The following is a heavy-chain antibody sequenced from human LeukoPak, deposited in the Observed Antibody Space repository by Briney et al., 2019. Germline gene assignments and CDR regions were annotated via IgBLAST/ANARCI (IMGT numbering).Heavy chain of an antibody. V-gene: IGHV1-2*02. CDR1: GYTFTDYY. D-gene: IGHD3-3*01. CDR2: INPNSGGT. J-gene: IGHJ4*02. Sequence: ASVKVSCKASGYTFTDYYMHWVRLAPGQGLEWMGWINPNSGGTNYAQKFQGRVTMTRDTSISTAYMELSRLRSDDTAVYYCARPRFLEWLLPFDLWGQGTLVTVSS. CDR3: ARPRFLEWLLPFDL.